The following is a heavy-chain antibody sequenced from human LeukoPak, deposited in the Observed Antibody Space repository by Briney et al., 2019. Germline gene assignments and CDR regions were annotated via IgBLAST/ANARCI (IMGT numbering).Heavy chain of an antibody. J-gene: IGHJ4*02. D-gene: IGHD2-15*01. CDR1: GHTFINYA. Sequence: ASVKVSCKASGHTFINYAIHWVRQGPGQRLEWVGWINVGSGDTKYSQRFQGRVTITRDTSASTAYMELSRLRSEDTAVYYCATSEEGRWGQGALVTVSS. CDR2: INVGSGDT. V-gene: IGHV1-3*01. CDR3: ATSEEGR.